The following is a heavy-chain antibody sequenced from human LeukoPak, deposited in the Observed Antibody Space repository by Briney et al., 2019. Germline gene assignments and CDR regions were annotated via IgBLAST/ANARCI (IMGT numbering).Heavy chain of an antibody. D-gene: IGHD6-13*01. CDR3: ARNLGGSSWVFDY. CDR1: GGSISSYY. J-gene: IGHJ4*02. CDR2: IYYSGST. Sequence: SETLSLTCTVSGGSISSYYWSWIRQPPGKGLEWIGYIYYSGSTNYNPSLKSRATISVDTSKNQFSLKLSSVTAADTAVYYCARNLGGSSWVFDYWGQGTLVTVSS. V-gene: IGHV4-59*01.